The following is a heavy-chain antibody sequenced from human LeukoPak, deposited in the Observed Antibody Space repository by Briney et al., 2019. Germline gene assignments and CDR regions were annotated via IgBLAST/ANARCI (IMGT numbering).Heavy chain of an antibody. D-gene: IGHD3-10*01. CDR2: IRYDGSNK. J-gene: IGHJ4*02. Sequence: GGSLRLSCAASGFTFSSYGMHWVRQAPGKGLEWVAFIRYDGSNKYYADSVKGRFTISRDNSKNTLYLQMNGLRADDTAVYYCAKGSGSSRPYYFDYWGQGTLVTVSS. CDR3: AKGSGSSRPYYFDY. V-gene: IGHV3-30*02. CDR1: GFTFSSYG.